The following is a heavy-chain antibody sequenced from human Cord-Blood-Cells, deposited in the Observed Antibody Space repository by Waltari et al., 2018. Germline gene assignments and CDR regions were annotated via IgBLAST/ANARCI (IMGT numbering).Heavy chain of an antibody. D-gene: IGHD6-13*01. CDR3: ARPAPYSSSWQDAFDI. V-gene: IGHV4-59*08. CDR2: IYYSGST. Sequence: QVQLQESGPGLVKPSETLSLTCTVSGGSISSYYWSWIRQPPGKGLEWIGYIYYSGSTNYNPSLKSLVTISVDTSKNQFSLKLSAVTAADTAVYYCARPAPYSSSWQDAFDIWGQGTMVTVSS. J-gene: IGHJ3*02. CDR1: GGSISSYY.